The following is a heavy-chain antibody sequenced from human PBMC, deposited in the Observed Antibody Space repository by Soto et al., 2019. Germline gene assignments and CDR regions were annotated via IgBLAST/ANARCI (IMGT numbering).Heavy chain of an antibody. J-gene: IGHJ4*02. Sequence: GGSLRLSCAASGFTFDDYAMHWVRQAPGKGLEWVSGISWNSGSIGYADSVKGRFTISRDNAKNSLYLQMNSLRAEDTALYYCAKDGESGSGWYYFDYWGQGTLVTSPQ. CDR2: ISWNSGSI. D-gene: IGHD6-19*01. V-gene: IGHV3-9*01. CDR1: GFTFDDYA. CDR3: AKDGESGSGWYYFDY.